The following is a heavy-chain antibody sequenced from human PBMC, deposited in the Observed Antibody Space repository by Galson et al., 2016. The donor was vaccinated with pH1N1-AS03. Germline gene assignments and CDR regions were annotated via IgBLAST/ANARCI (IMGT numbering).Heavy chain of an antibody. D-gene: IGHD1-26*01. CDR3: ATSGSFPPRFDD. CDR2: INPSGTIK. V-gene: IGHV1-46*01. CDR1: GDTFISHF. Sequence: SVKVSCKASGDTFISHFMHWVRQAPGQGLEWMAIINPSGTIKSYAQKFQGRVTMTRDTSTTTVYMELSSLRSEDTAVYYCATSGSFPPRFDDWGQGTLVTVSS. J-gene: IGHJ4*02.